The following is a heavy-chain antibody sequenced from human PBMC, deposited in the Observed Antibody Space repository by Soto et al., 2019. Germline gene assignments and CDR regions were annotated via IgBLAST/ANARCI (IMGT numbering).Heavy chain of an antibody. CDR2: IIPIFGTA. J-gene: IGHJ6*02. D-gene: IGHD6-6*01. V-gene: IGHV1-69*13. CDR3: AREGSSSPLSGPRRGYYGMDV. CDR1: GGTFSSYA. Sequence: VASVKVSCKASGGTFSSYAISWVRQAPGQGLEWMGGIIPIFGTANYAQKFQGRVTITADESTSTAYMELSSLRSEDTAVYYCAREGSSSPLSGPRRGYYGMDVWGQGTTVTVSS.